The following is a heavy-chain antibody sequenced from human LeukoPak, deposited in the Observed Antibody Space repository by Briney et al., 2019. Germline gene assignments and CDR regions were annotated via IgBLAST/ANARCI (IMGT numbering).Heavy chain of an antibody. CDR3: AKNPPNEAAATGYFDY. CDR1: GFTFSSYA. CDR2: ISGSGGST. D-gene: IGHD6-13*01. J-gene: IGHJ4*02. V-gene: IGHV3-23*01. Sequence: PGGSLRLSCAASGFTFSSYAMSWVRQAPGKGLEWVSAISGSGGSTYYADSVKGRFTISRDNSKYTLYLQMYSLRAEDTAVYYCAKNPPNEAAATGYFDYWGQGTLVTVSA.